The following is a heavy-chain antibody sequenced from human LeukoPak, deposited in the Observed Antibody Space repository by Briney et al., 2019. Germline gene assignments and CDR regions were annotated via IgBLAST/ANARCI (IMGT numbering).Heavy chain of an antibody. CDR3: AELGITMIGGV. D-gene: IGHD3-10*02. V-gene: IGHV3-48*03. J-gene: IGHJ6*04. CDR2: ISSSGSTI. CDR1: GFTFSNYE. Sequence: GGSLRLSCAASGFTFSNYEMNWVCQAPGKGLEWVSYISSSGSTIYYADSVKGRFTISRDNAKNSLYLQMNSLRAEDTAVYYCAELGITMIGGVWGKGTTVTISS.